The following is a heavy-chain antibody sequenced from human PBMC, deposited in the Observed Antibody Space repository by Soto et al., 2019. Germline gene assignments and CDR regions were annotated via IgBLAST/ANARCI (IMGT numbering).Heavy chain of an antibody. Sequence: PSETLSLTCTVSGGSISRGDYYWPCIRPPPGRGLEWIGCVYYSGSTYYNPSLESRISISVDTSRNQFSLKLNSVTAADTAVYYCARGDSSSWFYTSFDPWGQGTLVTVSS. CDR1: GGSISRGDYY. CDR2: VYYSGST. J-gene: IGHJ5*02. V-gene: IGHV4-30-4*01. D-gene: IGHD6-13*01. CDR3: ARGDSSSWFYTSFDP.